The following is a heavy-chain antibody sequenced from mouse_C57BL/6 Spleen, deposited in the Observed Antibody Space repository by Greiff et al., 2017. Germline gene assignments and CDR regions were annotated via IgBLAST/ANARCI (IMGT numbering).Heavy chain of an antibody. CDR1: GYTFTSYW. Sequence: VKLQQPGAELVRPGSSVKLSCKASGYTFTSYWMHWVKQRPIQGLEWIGNIDPSDSETHYNQKFKDKATLTVDKSSSTAYMQLSSLTSEDSAVYYCARQGGLRRDAMDYWGQGTSVTVSS. D-gene: IGHD2-4*01. CDR2: IDPSDSET. CDR3: ARQGGLRRDAMDY. J-gene: IGHJ4*01. V-gene: IGHV1-52*01.